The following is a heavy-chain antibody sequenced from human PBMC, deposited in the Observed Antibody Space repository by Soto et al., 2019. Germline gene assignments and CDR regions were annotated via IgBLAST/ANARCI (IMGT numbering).Heavy chain of an antibody. Sequence: QVQLLQSGGEVKTPGASLKVSCKAIGYTSSSYGINWVRQAPGQGLEWMGWISVFNGDTKYAQKFQGRVAITKDPGTSTAHMELRSLRSDDAAVYFCATKDDHMDDQPYYYGMDIWGQGTTVTVSS. D-gene: IGHD3-16*01. CDR3: ATKDDHMDDQPYYYGMDI. J-gene: IGHJ6*02. CDR1: GYTSSSYG. CDR2: ISVFNGDT. V-gene: IGHV1-18*01.